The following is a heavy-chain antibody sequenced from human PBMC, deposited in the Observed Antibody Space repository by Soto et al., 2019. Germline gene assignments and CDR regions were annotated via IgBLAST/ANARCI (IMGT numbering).Heavy chain of an antibody. CDR1: GGSVSSGIFY. CDR2: FYDSGIT. D-gene: IGHD5-12*01. V-gene: IGHV4-61*01. J-gene: IGHJ6*02. CDR3: AASAPPATNYYYAMDV. Sequence: SETLSLTCTVSGGSVSSGIFYWSWIRRPPGKGLEWIGYFYDSGITNYNPSLRSRVTMSVDTSKNQFSLKLSSVTAADTAVYYCAASAPPATNYYYAMDVWGQGTTVTVSS.